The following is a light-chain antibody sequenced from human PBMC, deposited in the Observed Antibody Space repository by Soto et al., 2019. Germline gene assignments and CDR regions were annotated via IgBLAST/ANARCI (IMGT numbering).Light chain of an antibody. CDR1: QDISNY. V-gene: IGKV1-33*01. CDR3: QQYDNLPIT. J-gene: IGKJ5*01. Sequence: DIQMTQSPSSLSASVGDRVTITCQASQDISNYLNWYQQKPGKAPKLLIYDASNLETGVPSRFSGSGSGTDFTFTISSLQLEDIVTYYCQQYDNLPITFGQGTRLEIK. CDR2: DAS.